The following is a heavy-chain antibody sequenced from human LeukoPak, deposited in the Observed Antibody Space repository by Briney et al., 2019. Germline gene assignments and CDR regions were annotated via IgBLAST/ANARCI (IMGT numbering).Heavy chain of an antibody. V-gene: IGHV3-23*01. Sequence: GGSLRLSCAASGFTFSSYAMSWVRQAPGKGLEWVSAISGSGCSTYYADSVKGRFTISRDNSKNTLYLQMNSLRAEDTAVYYCAKAYYGSGSYPIFDYWGQGTLVTVSS. CDR2: ISGSGCST. CDR1: GFTFSSYA. J-gene: IGHJ4*02. CDR3: AKAYYGSGSYPIFDY. D-gene: IGHD3-10*01.